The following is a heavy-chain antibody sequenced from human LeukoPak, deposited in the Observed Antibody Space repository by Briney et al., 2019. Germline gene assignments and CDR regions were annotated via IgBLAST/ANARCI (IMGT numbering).Heavy chain of an antibody. CDR2: IYYSGST. D-gene: IGHD2-15*01. CDR3: AGVVVVAATFDY. Sequence: SETLSLTCTVSGGSISSSSYYWGWIRQPPGKGLEWIGSIYYSGSTYYNPSLKSRVTISVDTSKNQFSLKLSSATAADTAVYYCAGVVVVAATFDYWGQGTLVTVSS. CDR1: GGSISSSSYY. V-gene: IGHV4-39*01. J-gene: IGHJ4*02.